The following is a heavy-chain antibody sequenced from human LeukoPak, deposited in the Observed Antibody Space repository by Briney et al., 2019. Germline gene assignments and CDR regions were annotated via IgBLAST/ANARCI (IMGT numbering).Heavy chain of an antibody. Sequence: GGSLRLSCAASGFTFSSYWMSWVRQAPGKGLEWVANIRQDGTEKYFVDSVEGRFIISRDNAKNSLYLQMNSLRAEDTAVYYCARTHTTFFDYWGQGTLVTVSS. D-gene: IGHD1-1*01. J-gene: IGHJ4*02. CDR1: GFTFSSYW. CDR2: IRQDGTEK. V-gene: IGHV3-7*03. CDR3: ARTHTTFFDY.